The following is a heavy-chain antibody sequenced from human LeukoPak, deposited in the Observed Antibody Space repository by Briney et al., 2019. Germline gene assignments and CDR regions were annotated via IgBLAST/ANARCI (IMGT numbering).Heavy chain of an antibody. CDR3: ARSVYCSGGSCLYGMDV. J-gene: IGHJ6*02. CDR1: GGSISSYY. V-gene: IGHV4-59*08. CDR2: IYYSGRT. Sequence: PSETLSLTCTVSGGSISSYYWSWIRQPPGKGLEWIGYIYYSGRTNYNPSLKSRVTISVDTSKNQFSLKLSSVTAADTAVYYCARSVYCSGGSCLYGMDVWGQGTTVTVSS. D-gene: IGHD2-15*01.